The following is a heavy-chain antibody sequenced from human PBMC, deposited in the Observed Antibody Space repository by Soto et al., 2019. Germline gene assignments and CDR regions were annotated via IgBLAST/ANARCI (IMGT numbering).Heavy chain of an antibody. V-gene: IGHV4-30-2*01. D-gene: IGHD2-15*01. CDR1: GGSISSGGYP. Sequence: PSETLSLTCAVSGGSISSGGYPWSWIRQPPGKGLEWIGYIYHSGSTYYNPSLKSRVTISVDRSKNQFSLKLSSVTAADTAVYYCARGPRLGVSVVTPFDYWGQGTPVTVSS. CDR2: IYHSGST. J-gene: IGHJ4*02. CDR3: ARGPRLGVSVVTPFDY.